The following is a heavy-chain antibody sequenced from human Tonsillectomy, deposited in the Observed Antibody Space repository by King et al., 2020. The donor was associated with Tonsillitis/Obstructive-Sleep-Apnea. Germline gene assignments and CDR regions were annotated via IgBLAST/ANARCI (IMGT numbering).Heavy chain of an antibody. D-gene: IGHD3-22*01. J-gene: IGHJ5*02. Sequence: VQLVESGAEVKKPGESLRISCKGSGYSFTSYWITWVRQMPGKGLEWIGTIDPSDSYTNYSPSFQGHVTISADKSISTAYLQRSSLKASDTGMYYCARASSTGYYLSWFDPWGQGTLVTVSS. CDR3: ARASSTGYYLSWFDP. CDR2: IDPSDSYT. V-gene: IGHV5-10-1*03. CDR1: GYSFTSYW.